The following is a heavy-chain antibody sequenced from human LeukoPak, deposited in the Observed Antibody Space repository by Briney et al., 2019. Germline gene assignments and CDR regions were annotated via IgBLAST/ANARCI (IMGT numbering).Heavy chain of an antibody. CDR2: IYYSGST. J-gene: IGHJ4*02. CDR3: ARGPSGGWASPYY. Sequence: SETLSLTCTVSGGSISSSSYYWGWIRQPPGKGLEWIGSIYYSGSTYYNPSLKSRVTISVDTSKNQFSLKLSSVTAADTAVYYCARGPSGGWASPYYWGQGTLVTVSS. CDR1: GGSISSSSYY. V-gene: IGHV4-39*07. D-gene: IGHD6-19*01.